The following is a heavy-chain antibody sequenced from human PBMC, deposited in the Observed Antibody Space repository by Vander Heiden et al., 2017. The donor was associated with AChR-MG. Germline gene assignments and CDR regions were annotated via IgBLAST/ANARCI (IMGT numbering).Heavy chain of an antibody. Sequence: QVRLVESGGGVVLPGRSLTLSCAASGFTFSIYSMHWVRQAPGKGREWVALISYDGSNKFYADSVKGRFTISRDNSKNTLYLQLNSLRDEDTALYYGARDMAEDKWGQGTLVTVSP. J-gene: IGHJ4*02. CDR1: GFTFSIYS. D-gene: IGHD6-19*01. V-gene: IGHV3-30-3*01. CDR2: ISYDGSNK. CDR3: ARDMAEDK.